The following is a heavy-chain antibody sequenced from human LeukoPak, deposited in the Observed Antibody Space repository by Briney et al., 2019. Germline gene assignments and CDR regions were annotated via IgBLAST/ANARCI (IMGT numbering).Heavy chain of an antibody. CDR3: ARAQGYSSGWDFQH. D-gene: IGHD6-19*01. V-gene: IGHV4-59*01. CDR1: GGAISTYY. J-gene: IGHJ1*01. CDR2: IYYTGST. Sequence: SETLSLTCTVSGGAISTYYWSWIRQTPGMGLEWIGYIYYTGSTNYNPSLKSRVTISVDASKNQFSLKMSSMTAADTAVYYCARAQGYSSGWDFQHWGQGTLVTVSS.